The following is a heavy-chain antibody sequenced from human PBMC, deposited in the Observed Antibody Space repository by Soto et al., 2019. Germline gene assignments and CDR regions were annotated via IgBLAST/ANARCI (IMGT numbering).Heavy chain of an antibody. CDR2: IYYSEST. Sequence: SETLSLTCTVSGGSISSYYRSWIRQPPGKGLKRIRYIYYSESTKYNPSLKSRDTISVDTSKNQFSLKLSSVTATDTAVYYCARRYGSCFDYWGQGTLVTVS. J-gene: IGHJ4*02. D-gene: IGHD5-18*01. V-gene: IGHV4-59*08. CDR3: ARRYGSCFDY. CDR1: GGSISSYY.